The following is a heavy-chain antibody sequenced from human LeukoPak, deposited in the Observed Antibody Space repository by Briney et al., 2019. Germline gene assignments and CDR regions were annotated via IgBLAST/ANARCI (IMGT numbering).Heavy chain of an antibody. CDR1: GNTFTNYY. Sequence: GASVKVSYKASGNTFTNYYVHWVRQAPGQGLEWMGIINPSGGSTTYAQKFQGRVTMTRDTSARTVYMELSSLRSEDTAVYYCAREYSGSYDPLRYWGQGTLVTVSS. J-gene: IGHJ4*02. CDR3: AREYSGSYDPLRY. CDR2: INPSGGST. D-gene: IGHD1-26*01. V-gene: IGHV1-46*01.